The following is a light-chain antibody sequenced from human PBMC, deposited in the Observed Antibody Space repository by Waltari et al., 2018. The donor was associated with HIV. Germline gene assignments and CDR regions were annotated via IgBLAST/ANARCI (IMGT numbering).Light chain of an antibody. CDR2: AWS. CDR3: QVYGGSPRWT. V-gene: IGKV3-20*01. Sequence: VLTQSPATLSVSPGENATLSCRASQNIDHKSLPWYQQRPGQAPRLVLFAWSTRATGIPDRCRGSESGTEFTLTIRRLESEDFGIYYCQVYGGSPRWTFGPGTMLEFK. J-gene: IGKJ1*01. CDR1: QNIDHKS.